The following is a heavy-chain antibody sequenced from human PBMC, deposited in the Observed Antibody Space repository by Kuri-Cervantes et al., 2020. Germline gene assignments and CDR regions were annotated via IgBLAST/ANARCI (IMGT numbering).Heavy chain of an antibody. J-gene: IGHJ5*02. D-gene: IGHD2-2*01. CDR3: ARMEYQLLHQTNWFDP. V-gene: IGHV3-21*01. CDR2: ISSTSSYI. CDR1: GFTFDDYA. Sequence: GGSLRLSCAASGFTFDDYAMHWVRQAPGKGLEWVSSISSTSSYIYYADSVKGRFTISRDNAKNSLYPQMNSLRAEDTAVYYCARMEYQLLHQTNWFDPWGQGTLVTVSS.